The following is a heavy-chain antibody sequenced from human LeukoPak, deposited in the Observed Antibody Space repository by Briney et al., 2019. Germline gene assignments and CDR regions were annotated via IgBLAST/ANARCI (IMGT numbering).Heavy chain of an antibody. CDR2: IWYDGSNK. J-gene: IGHJ6*02. CDR3: ARKPSYYDILTGLYYYYGVDV. Sequence: VQPGGSLRLSCAAAGFTFSSYGMHWVRQAPGKGLEWVAVIWYDGSNKYYADSVKGRFTISRDNSKNTLYLQMNSLRAEDTAVYYCARKPSYYDILTGLYYYYGVDVWGQGTTVTVSS. D-gene: IGHD3-9*01. CDR1: GFTFSSYG. V-gene: IGHV3-33*08.